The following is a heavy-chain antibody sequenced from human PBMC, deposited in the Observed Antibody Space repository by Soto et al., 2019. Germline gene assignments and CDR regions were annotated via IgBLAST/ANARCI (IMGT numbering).Heavy chain of an antibody. V-gene: IGHV4-4*09. D-gene: IGHD4-17*01. Sequence: SETLPLTCTVSGGSISGYYWSWIRQPPGRGLEWIGYIHTSGSTNYNPSLKSPVTISLDTSKNHFSLRLSSVTAADTAVYYCTRLGLRTDAFDIWGQGTMVT. CDR2: IHTSGST. J-gene: IGHJ3*02. CDR3: TRLGLRTDAFDI. CDR1: GGSISGYY.